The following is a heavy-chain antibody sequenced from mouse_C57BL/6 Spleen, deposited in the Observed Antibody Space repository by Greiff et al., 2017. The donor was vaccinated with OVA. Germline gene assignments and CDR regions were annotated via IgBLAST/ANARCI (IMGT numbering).Heavy chain of an antibody. CDR1: GFNIKDDY. CDR3: TKGYYDYDGRAWFAY. Sequence: VQLKQSGAELVRPGASVKLSCTASGFNIKDDYMHWVKQRPEQGLEWIGWIDPENGDTEYASKFQGKATITADTSSNTAYLQLSSLTSEDTAVYYCTKGYYDYDGRAWFAYWGQGTLVTVSA. J-gene: IGHJ3*01. CDR2: IDPENGDT. V-gene: IGHV14-4*01. D-gene: IGHD2-4*01.